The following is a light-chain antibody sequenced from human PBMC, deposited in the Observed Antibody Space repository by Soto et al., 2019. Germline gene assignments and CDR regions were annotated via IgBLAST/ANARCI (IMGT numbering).Light chain of an antibody. CDR3: ASWDDSLRWV. CDR1: SPNIGSQF. J-gene: IGLJ3*02. CDR2: KTN. V-gene: IGLV1-47*01. Sequence: QSVLPQPPAASGTRGQRVTISCFGSSPNIGSQFVYWYQQLPGAAPKLLIYKTNQRPPGVPDRFSGSKSGASASLAISGLRTEDEADYYCASWDDSLRWVFGGGTKLTVL.